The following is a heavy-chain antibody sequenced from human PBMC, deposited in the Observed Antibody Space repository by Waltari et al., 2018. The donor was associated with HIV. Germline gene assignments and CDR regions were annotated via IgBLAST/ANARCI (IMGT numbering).Heavy chain of an antibody. CDR2: ISGSGGST. CDR3: AKDDYYDSSGADHY. D-gene: IGHD3-22*01. CDR1: GFTFSSYA. J-gene: IGHJ4*02. Sequence: EVQLLESGGGLVQPGGSLRLSCAASGFTFSSYAMSWVRQAPGKGLEWVPAISGSGGSTYYADSVKGRFTISRDNSKNTLYLQMNSLRAEDTAVYYCAKDDYYDSSGADHYWGQGTLVTVSS. V-gene: IGHV3-23*01.